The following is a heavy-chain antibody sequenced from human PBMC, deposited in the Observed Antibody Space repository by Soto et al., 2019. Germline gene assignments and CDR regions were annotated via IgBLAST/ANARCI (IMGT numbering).Heavy chain of an antibody. D-gene: IGHD3-3*01. CDR3: ARGVSYYDFWSGYLNWFDP. CDR1: GYTLTELS. Sequence: GASVKVSCKVSGYTLTELSMHWVRQAPGKGLEWMGGFDPEDGETIYAQKFQGRVTMTEDTSTDTAYMELSSLRSEDTAVYYCARGVSYYDFWSGYLNWFDPWGQGTLVTVSS. J-gene: IGHJ5*02. CDR2: FDPEDGET. V-gene: IGHV1-24*01.